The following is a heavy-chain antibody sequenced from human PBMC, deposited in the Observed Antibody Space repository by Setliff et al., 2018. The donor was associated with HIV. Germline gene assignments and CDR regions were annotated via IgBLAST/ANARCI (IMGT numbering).Heavy chain of an antibody. D-gene: IGHD2-15*01. Sequence: SVKVSCKASGGTFSSYVISWVRQAPGQGPEWMGGIIPMYGVANYAQKFQGRVTITTDESTSTAYMELSSLRSEDTAVCYCALPYCGGGNCWSSASLPPAGWFDPWGQGTLVTVSS. CDR3: ALPYCGGGNCWSSASLPPAGWFDP. CDR2: IIPMYGVA. V-gene: IGHV1-69*05. CDR1: GGTFSSYV. J-gene: IGHJ5*02.